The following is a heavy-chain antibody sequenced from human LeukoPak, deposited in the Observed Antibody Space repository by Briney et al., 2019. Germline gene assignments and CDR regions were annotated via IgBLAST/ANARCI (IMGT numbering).Heavy chain of an antibody. Sequence: SETLSLTCAVYGGSFSGYYWSWIRQPPGKGLEWIGEINHSGSTNYNPSLKSRVTISVDTSKNQFSLKLSSVTAADTAVYYCARGHRGRSPGWYDYWGQRTLVTVSS. CDR2: INHSGST. V-gene: IGHV4-34*01. CDR3: ARGHRGRSPGWYDY. D-gene: IGHD6-19*01. J-gene: IGHJ4*02. CDR1: GGSFSGYY.